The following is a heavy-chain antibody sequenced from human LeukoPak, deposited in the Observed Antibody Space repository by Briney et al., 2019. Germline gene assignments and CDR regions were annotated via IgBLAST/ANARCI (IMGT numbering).Heavy chain of an antibody. J-gene: IGHJ4*02. CDR3: ATRKPGYGDSDY. V-gene: IGHV3-23*01. Sequence: QPGASLRLSCAASGFTFSSYAMGWVRQAPGKGLEWVSAISGSGGSTYYADSVKGRFTISRDNSKNTLYLQMNSLRAEDTAVYYCATRKPGYGDSDYWGQGTLVTVSS. D-gene: IGHD4-17*01. CDR2: ISGSGGST. CDR1: GFTFSSYA.